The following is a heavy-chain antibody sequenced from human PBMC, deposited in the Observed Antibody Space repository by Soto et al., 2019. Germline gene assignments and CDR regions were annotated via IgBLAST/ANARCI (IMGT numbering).Heavy chain of an antibody. CDR3: AKGKKHSVYDWGYFDY. V-gene: IGHV3-9*01. D-gene: IGHD5-12*01. CDR2: IGWNSGSI. Sequence: EVQLVESGGGLVQPGGSLRLSCAASGFTFDDYAMHWVRQAPGKGLEWVSGIGWNSGSIGYADSVKGRFTISRDNAKNSLYLQMNRLRAEDTAFYYCAKGKKHSVYDWGYFDYWGQGTLVTVSS. J-gene: IGHJ4*03. CDR1: GFTFDDYA.